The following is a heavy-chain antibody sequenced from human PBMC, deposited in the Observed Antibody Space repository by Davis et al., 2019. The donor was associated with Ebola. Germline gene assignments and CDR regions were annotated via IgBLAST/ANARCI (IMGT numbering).Heavy chain of an antibody. D-gene: IGHD1-20*01. CDR1: GFTFSSFG. J-gene: IGHJ6*02. V-gene: IGHV3-30*18. CDR3: AKRYNWNPYYYYGMDV. Sequence: GESLKISCAASGFTFSSFGMHWVRQAPGQGLEWVAVISYDGSNKYYADSVKGRFTISRDNSKNTLYLQMNSLRAEDTAVYYCAKRYNWNPYYYYGMDVWGQGTTVTVSS. CDR2: ISYDGSNK.